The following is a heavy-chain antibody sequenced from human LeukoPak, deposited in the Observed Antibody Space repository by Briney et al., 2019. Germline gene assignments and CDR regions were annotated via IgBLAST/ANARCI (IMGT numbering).Heavy chain of an antibody. CDR2: MNPNSGNT. J-gene: IGHJ4*02. CDR3: ARRGYDFWSGYYMGIDY. D-gene: IGHD3-3*01. V-gene: IGHV1-8*01. CDR1: GYTFTSYD. Sequence: ASVKVSCKASGYTFTSYDINWVRQATGQGLEWMGWMNPNSGNTGYAQKFQGRVTMTRNTSMSTAYMELSSLRSEDTAVYYCARRGYDFWSGYYMGIDYWGQGTLVTVSS.